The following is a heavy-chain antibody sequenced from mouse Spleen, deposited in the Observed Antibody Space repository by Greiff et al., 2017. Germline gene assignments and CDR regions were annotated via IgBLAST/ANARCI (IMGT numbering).Heavy chain of an antibody. Sequence: EVKVVESGGGLVQPGGSMKLSCVASGFTFSNYWMNWVRQSPEKGLEWVAEIRLKSNNYATHYAESVKGRFTISRDDSKSSVYLQMNNLRAEDTGIYYCTRDFDYWGQGTTLTVSS. J-gene: IGHJ2*01. CDR3: TRDFDY. V-gene: IGHV6-6*02. CDR1: GFTFSNYW. CDR2: IRLKSNNYAT.